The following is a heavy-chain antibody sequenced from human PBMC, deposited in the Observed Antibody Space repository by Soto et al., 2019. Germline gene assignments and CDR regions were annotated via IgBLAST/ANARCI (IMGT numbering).Heavy chain of an antibody. J-gene: IGHJ3*01. V-gene: IGHV3-53*01. D-gene: IGHD1-1*01. CDR3: ASWREREHAFDV. CDR1: GLTVSGTKY. Sequence: DVQLVESGGGLIQPGESLRLSCVAFGLTVSGTKYVAWVRQAPGKGLEWVSALYDVFGSFYADSVKGRFTTSSDRSRSTVYLQMNDLRPDDTAVYYCASWREREHAFDVWGHGTAVIVSP. CDR2: LYDVFGS.